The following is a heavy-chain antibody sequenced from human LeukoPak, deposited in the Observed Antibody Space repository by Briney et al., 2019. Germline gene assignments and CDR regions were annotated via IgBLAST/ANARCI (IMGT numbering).Heavy chain of an antibody. Sequence: GGSLRLSCAASGLTFSSYSMNWVRQAPGKGLEWVSSISSSSSNIYYADSVKGRFTISRDNAKNSLYLQMNSLRAEDTAMYYCARDLYRIVVVPHYFDYWGQGTLVTVSS. V-gene: IGHV3-21*01. CDR1: GLTFSSYS. CDR2: ISSSSSNI. J-gene: IGHJ4*02. CDR3: ARDLYRIVVVPHYFDY. D-gene: IGHD3-22*01.